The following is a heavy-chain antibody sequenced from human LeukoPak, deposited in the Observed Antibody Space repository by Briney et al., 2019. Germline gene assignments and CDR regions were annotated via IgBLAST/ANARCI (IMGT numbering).Heavy chain of an antibody. CDR2: IYYSGST. CDR3: ARGTGSLYYYDSSGGAAFDI. V-gene: IGHV4-59*12. D-gene: IGHD3-22*01. CDR1: GGSISSYY. J-gene: IGHJ3*02. Sequence: SETLSLTCTGSGGSISSYYWSWIRQPPGKGLEWIGYIYYSGSTNYNPSLKSRVTISVDTSKNQFSLRLSSVTAADTAVYYCARGTGSLYYYDSSGGAAFDIWGQGTMVTVSS.